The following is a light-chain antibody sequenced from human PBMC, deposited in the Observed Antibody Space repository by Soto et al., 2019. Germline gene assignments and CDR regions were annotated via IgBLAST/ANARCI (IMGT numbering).Light chain of an antibody. CDR2: AAS. Sequence: DIQMTQSPSSLSASVGDRVTITCRASQRVSSYLNWYQQKPGKAPNLLIYAASSLQSGVPSRFSGSGSGTDFTLTISRLQPEDFATYYCQQSYSTPLTFGGGTKVEIK. CDR1: QRVSSY. V-gene: IGKV1-39*01. CDR3: QQSYSTPLT. J-gene: IGKJ4*01.